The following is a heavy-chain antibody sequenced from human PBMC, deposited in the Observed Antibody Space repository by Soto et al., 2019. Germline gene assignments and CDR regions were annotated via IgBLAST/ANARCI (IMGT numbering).Heavy chain of an antibody. D-gene: IGHD3-3*01. CDR1: GGTFSSYT. CDR2: IIPILGIA. J-gene: IGHJ5*02. Sequence: SVKVSCKASGGTFSSYTISWVRQAPGQGLEWMGRIIPILGIANYAQKFQGRVTITADKSTSTAYMELSSLRSEDTAVYYCARDPPRFLEWLSPDNWFDPWGQETLVTVSS. CDR3: ARDPPRFLEWLSPDNWFDP. V-gene: IGHV1-69*04.